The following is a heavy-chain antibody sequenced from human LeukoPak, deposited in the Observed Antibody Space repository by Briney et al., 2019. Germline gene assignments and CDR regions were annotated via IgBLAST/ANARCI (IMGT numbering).Heavy chain of an antibody. Sequence: ASVKVSCKASGYTFTGYYMHWVRQAPGQGLEWMGWINPNSGGTNYAQKFQGRVTMTRDMSTSTVYMELSSLRSEDTAVYYCARGITMVRGDRSVDYWGQGTLVTVSS. CDR1: GYTFTGYY. V-gene: IGHV1-2*02. CDR3: ARGITMVRGDRSVDY. CDR2: INPNSGGT. D-gene: IGHD3-10*01. J-gene: IGHJ4*02.